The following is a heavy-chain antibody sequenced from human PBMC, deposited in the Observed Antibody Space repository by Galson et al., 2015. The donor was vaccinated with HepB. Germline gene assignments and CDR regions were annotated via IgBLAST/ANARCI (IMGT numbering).Heavy chain of an antibody. V-gene: IGHV3-66*01. CDR2: IYSGGST. D-gene: IGHD3-10*01. CDR1: GFTFSTYW. CDR3: AREGPITMVRGVIQYAFDI. Sequence: SLRLSCAASGFTFSTYWMHWVRQAPGKGLEWVSVIYSGGSTYYADSVKGRFTISRDNSKNTLYLQMNSLRAEDTAVYYCAREGPITMVRGVIQYAFDIWGQGTMGTVSS. J-gene: IGHJ3*02.